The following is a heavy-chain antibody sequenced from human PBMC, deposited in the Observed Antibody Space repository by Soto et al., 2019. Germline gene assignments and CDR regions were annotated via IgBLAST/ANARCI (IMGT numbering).Heavy chain of an antibody. D-gene: IGHD3-22*01. CDR1: GFTVSSNY. CDR2: IYSGGST. CDR3: ARELSAPYYYDSSGYYYYYYGMDV. J-gene: IGHJ6*02. V-gene: IGHV3-53*04. Sequence: GGSLRLSCAASGFTVSSNYMSWVRQAPGKGLEWVSVIYSGGSTYYADSVKGRFTISRNNSKNTLYLQMNSLRAEDTAVYYCARELSAPYYYDSSGYYYYYYGMDVWGQGTTVTVSS.